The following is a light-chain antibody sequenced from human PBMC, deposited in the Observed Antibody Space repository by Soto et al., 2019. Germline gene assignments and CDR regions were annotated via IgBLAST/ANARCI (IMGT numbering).Light chain of an antibody. J-gene: IGLJ2*01. V-gene: IGLV1-40*01. CDR1: SSNIGAGYD. CDR2: ANR. Sequence: QSVLTQPPSVSGAPGPRVTISCTGRSSNIGAGYDVHWYQQVPGTDPKLLIYANRNRPSGVPDRFSGSKSGTSASLAITGLQAEDEADYYCQSYDRSLSGSVFGGGTKLTVL. CDR3: QSYDRSLSGSV.